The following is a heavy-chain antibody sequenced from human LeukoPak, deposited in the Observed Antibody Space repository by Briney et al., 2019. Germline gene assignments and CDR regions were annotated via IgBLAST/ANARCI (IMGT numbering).Heavy chain of an antibody. CDR1: AFTFSGHR. D-gene: IGHD2-8*01. V-gene: IGHV3-7*03. Sequence: PRGSLRLSCEGSAFTFSGHRMYWVRHTPRERRQRVASINEDGSETQYVHSLKGRFTISRDNTKRSLSLQLNTLSAQDTALYYCARDLGYCTNGVCDTRFDYWGQGTLVAVSS. J-gene: IGHJ4*02. CDR3: ARDLGYCTNGVCDTRFDY. CDR2: INEDGSET.